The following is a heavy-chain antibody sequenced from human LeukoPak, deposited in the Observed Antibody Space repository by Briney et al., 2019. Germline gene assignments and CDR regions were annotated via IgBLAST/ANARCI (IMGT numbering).Heavy chain of an antibody. Sequence: SETLSLTCTVSGGSISSSSYYWGWIRQPPGKGLEWIGSIYYSGSTYYNPSLKSRVTISVDTSKNQFSLKLSSVTAADTAVYYCARDSGSSSWYRRGYYYGMDVWGQGTTVTASS. J-gene: IGHJ6*02. V-gene: IGHV4-39*07. CDR3: ARDSGSSSWYRRGYYYGMDV. CDR1: GGSISSSSYY. D-gene: IGHD6-13*01. CDR2: IYYSGST.